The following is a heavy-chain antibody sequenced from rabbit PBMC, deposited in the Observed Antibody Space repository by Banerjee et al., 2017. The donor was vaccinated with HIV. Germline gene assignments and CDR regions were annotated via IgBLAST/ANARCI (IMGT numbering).Heavy chain of an antibody. CDR2: IYTINSST. V-gene: IGHV1S45*01. Sequence: QEQLEESGGGLVKPGGTLTLTCTASGIDFSSYYYMCWVRQAPGKGLEWIACIYTINSSTWYASWAKGRFTISKTSSTTVTLQMTSLTAADTATYFCARDRGIMPAFKLWGQGTLVTVS. CDR3: ARDRGIMPAFKL. CDR1: GIDFSSYYY. J-gene: IGHJ4*01.